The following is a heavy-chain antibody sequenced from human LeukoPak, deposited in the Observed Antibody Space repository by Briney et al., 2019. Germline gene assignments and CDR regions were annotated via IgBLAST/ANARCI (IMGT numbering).Heavy chain of an antibody. V-gene: IGHV3-23*01. CDR3: AKGSRASRPYYFDY. D-gene: IGHD6-6*01. Sequence: GSLRLSCAASGFTYSTYAMSWVRQAPGNGLEWISAITDSGGDTYYADSVKGRFTISRDNSKNALYLQMNSLRAEDTAVYYCAKGSRASRPYYFDYWGQGTLVTVSS. CDR2: ITDSGGDT. CDR1: GFTYSTYA. J-gene: IGHJ4*02.